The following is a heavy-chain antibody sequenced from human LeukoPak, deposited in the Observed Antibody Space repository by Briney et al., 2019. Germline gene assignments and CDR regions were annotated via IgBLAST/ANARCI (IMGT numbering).Heavy chain of an antibody. V-gene: IGHV3-21*01. CDR1: GFTFSSYG. D-gene: IGHD6-13*01. Sequence: GRSLRLSCAASGFTFSSYGMHWVRQAPGKGLEWVSSISGSSTYIYYAGSVKGRFTISRDNAKNSLYLQMNSLRAEDTAVYFCASGRYGQQQLVPAFDYWGQGTLVTVSS. CDR2: ISGSSTYI. J-gene: IGHJ4*02. CDR3: ASGRYGQQQLVPAFDY.